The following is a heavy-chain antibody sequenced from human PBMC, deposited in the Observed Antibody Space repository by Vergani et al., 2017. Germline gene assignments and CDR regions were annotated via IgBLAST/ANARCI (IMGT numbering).Heavy chain of an antibody. CDR1: GYTFTDHY. CDR2: VDPEDGET. V-gene: IGHV1-69-2*01. CDR3: ATPQTVTTGGMEV. D-gene: IGHD4-17*01. Sequence: EVQLVQSGAEVKKPGATMKISCKVSGYTFTDHYMHWVKQAPGKGLEWMGLVDPEDGETIYAEKFKGRVNIAAETSTDTAHLELSSLRSEDTAVYYCATPQTVTTGGMEVWGQGTTVIVSS. J-gene: IGHJ6*02.